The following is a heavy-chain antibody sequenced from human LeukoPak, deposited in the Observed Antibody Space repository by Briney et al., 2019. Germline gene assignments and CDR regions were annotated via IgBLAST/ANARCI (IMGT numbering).Heavy chain of an antibody. J-gene: IGHJ5*02. CDR3: ARSLRMDNWFDP. D-gene: IGHD2-2*03. Sequence: GASVKVSCKASGYTFTSYYMHWVRQAPGQGLEWMGIINPSGGSTSYAQKFQGRVTMTRDTSTSTVYMELSSLRSKDTAVYYCARSLRMDNWFDPWGQGTLVTVSS. V-gene: IGHV1-46*01. CDR2: INPSGGST. CDR1: GYTFTSYY.